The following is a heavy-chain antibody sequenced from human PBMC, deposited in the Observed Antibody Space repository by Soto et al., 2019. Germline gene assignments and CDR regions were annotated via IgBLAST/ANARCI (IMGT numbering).Heavy chain of an antibody. CDR2: IYYSGST. V-gene: IGHV4-31*03. J-gene: IGHJ6*02. D-gene: IGHD3-22*01. Sequence: PSETLSLTCTVSGGAISSGGYYWSWVRQHPGKGLEWVGYIYYSGSTYYIPSLKSRVTISVDTSKNQFSLKLSSVTAADTAVYYCARVLDSSSQWGPSYYYYGMDVWGQGTTVTVSS. CDR1: GGAISSGGYY. CDR3: ARVLDSSSQWGPSYYYYGMDV.